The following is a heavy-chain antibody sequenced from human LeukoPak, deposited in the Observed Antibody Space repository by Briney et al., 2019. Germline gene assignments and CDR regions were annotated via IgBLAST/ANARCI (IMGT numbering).Heavy chain of an antibody. CDR1: GFTFSSYA. Sequence: GGSLRLSCAASGFTFSSYAMHWVRQAPGKGLEWVAVISYDGSNKYYADSVKGRFTISRDNSKNTLYLQMNSLRAEDTAVYYCARNQRGRGDDYWGQGTLVTVSS. CDR3: ARNQRGRGDDY. D-gene: IGHD2-2*01. J-gene: IGHJ4*02. CDR2: ISYDGSNK. V-gene: IGHV3-30*04.